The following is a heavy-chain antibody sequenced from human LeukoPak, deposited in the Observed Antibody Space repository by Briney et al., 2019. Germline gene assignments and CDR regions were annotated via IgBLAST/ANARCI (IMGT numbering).Heavy chain of an antibody. Sequence: SETLSLTCAASGVSISSYYWSWIRQHPGKGLEWIGYLSDVGTNDYNPSLKGRVTTSRDTSKNQFSLRLSSVTAADAAVYHCARDKAPGGKRWFDPWGQGALVIVSS. CDR2: LSDVGTN. V-gene: IGHV4-59*01. CDR3: ARDKAPGGKRWFDP. J-gene: IGHJ5*02. CDR1: GVSISSYY. D-gene: IGHD4-23*01.